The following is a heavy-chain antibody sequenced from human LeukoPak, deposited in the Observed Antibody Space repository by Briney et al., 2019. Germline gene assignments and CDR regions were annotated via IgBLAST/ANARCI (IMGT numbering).Heavy chain of an antibody. CDR2: INQSGST. Sequence: PSETLSLTCAVYGGSLSGFYWSWIRQSPGKGLEGIGEINQSGSTNYNPSLKSRVTMSVDTSKNQFSLKLSSVTAVDTAVYYCARRDRNSDAFDIWGQGTMVTVSS. CDR3: ARRDRNSDAFDI. V-gene: IGHV4-34*01. J-gene: IGHJ3*02. CDR1: GGSLSGFY.